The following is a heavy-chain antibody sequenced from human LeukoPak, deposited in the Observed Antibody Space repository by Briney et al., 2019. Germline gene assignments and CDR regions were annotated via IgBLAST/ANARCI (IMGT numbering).Heavy chain of an antibody. D-gene: IGHD3-9*01. J-gene: IGHJ4*02. CDR1: GFTFNNYA. Sequence: GGSLRLSCAASGFTFNNYAMSWVRQAPGKGLEWVSSITSSGDRTFYADSVRGRFTISRDNSRSTLYLQIDSLRAEDTAVYYCAKDAYYDIAEYWGQGTLVTVSS. V-gene: IGHV3-23*01. CDR3: AKDAYYDIAEY. CDR2: ITSSGDRT.